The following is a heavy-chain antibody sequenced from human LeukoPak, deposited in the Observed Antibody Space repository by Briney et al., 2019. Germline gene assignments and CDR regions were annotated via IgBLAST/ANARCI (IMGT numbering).Heavy chain of an antibody. CDR3: AKNRWGSVATPDS. J-gene: IGHJ4*02. V-gene: IGHV3-30*02. CDR1: GFIVSGNF. Sequence: GGSLRLSCAASGFIVSGNFMNWVRQAPGKGLEWVTFIRYDGTNTYADSVKGRFTISRDNSKNTVYLQMNSLRTEDTALYYCAKNRWGSVATPDSWGQGTLVTVSS. D-gene: IGHD5-12*01. CDR2: IRYDGTNT.